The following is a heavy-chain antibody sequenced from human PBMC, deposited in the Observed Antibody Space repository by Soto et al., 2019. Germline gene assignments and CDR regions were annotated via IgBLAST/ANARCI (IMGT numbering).Heavy chain of an antibody. CDR3: ASSIAAAGSYYYYGMDV. CDR1: GGSISSYY. CDR2: IYYSGST. J-gene: IGHJ6*02. D-gene: IGHD6-13*01. Sequence: SETLSLTCTVSGGSISSYYWSWIRQPPGKGLEWIGYIYYSGSTNYNPSLKSRVTISVDTSKNQFSLKLSSVTAADTAVYYCASSIAAAGSYYYYGMDVWGQGTTVTVS. V-gene: IGHV4-59*01.